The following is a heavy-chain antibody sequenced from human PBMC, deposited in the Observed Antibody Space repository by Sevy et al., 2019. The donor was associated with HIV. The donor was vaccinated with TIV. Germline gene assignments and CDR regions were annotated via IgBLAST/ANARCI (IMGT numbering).Heavy chain of an antibody. J-gene: IGHJ6*02. V-gene: IGHV3-21*01. CDR1: GFTFSTYS. Sequence: GGSLRLSCADSGFTFSTYSMNWVRQGPGKGLEWVSSISSSSNYIYYADSVKGGFTVSRDNAKNSLYLQMNSLRAEDTPVYYCARDRKGEYSAYCEAGYYGMAVWGQGTTVTDSS. D-gene: IGHD5-12*01. CDR3: ARDRKGEYSAYCEAGYYGMAV. CDR2: ISSSSNYI.